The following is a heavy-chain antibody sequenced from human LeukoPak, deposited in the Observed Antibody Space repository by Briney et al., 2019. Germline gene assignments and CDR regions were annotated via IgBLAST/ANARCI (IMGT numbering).Heavy chain of an antibody. J-gene: IGHJ4*02. CDR1: GGSISSSSYY. CDR3: ARQSSSSTSEDY. D-gene: IGHD2-2*01. Sequence: KPSETLSLTCTVSGGSISSSSYYWGWIRQPPGKGLEWIGSIYYSGSTYYNPSLKSRVTISVDTSKNQFSLKLSSVTAADTAVYYCARQSSSSTSEDYWGQGTLVTVSS. CDR2: IYYSGST. V-gene: IGHV4-39*01.